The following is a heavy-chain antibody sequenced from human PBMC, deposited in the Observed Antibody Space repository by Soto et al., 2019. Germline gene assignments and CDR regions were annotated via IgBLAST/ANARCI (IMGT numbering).Heavy chain of an antibody. CDR3: ARWGTDCSGGSCYLDY. CDR1: GGSISSSNW. J-gene: IGHJ4*02. D-gene: IGHD2-15*01. V-gene: IGHV4-4*02. CDR2: IYHSGST. Sequence: SETLSLTCAVSGGSISSSNWWSWVRQPPGKGLEWIGEIYHSGSTNYNPSLKSRVTISVDKSKNQFSLKLSSVTAADTAVYYCARWGTDCSGGSCYLDYWGQGTLVTVS.